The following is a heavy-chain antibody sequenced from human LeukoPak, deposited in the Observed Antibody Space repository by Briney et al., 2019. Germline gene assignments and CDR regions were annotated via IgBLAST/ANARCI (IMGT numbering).Heavy chain of an antibody. D-gene: IGHD2-2*01. CDR3: ARGLVGYCSSTSCYSWFDP. CDR1: GGSISSSNW. CDR2: IYHSGST. V-gene: IGHV4-4*02. Sequence: SGTLSLTCAVSGGSISSSNWWSWVRQPPGQGLEWIGEIYHSGSTNYNPSLKSRVTISVDKSKNQFSLKLSSVTAADTAVYYCARGLVGYCSSTSCYSWFDPWGQGTLVTVSS. J-gene: IGHJ5*02.